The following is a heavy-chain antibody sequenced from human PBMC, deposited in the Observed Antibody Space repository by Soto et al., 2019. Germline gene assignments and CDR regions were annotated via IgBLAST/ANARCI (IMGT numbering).Heavy chain of an antibody. Sequence: SVKVSCKASGGTFSSYTISWVRQAPGQGPEWMGRIIPILGIANYAQKCQGRVTITADKSTSTAYMELSSLRSEDTAVYYCASDSRGWYERNWLDPWGQGTLVTVSP. CDR3: ASDSRGWYERNWLDP. CDR2: IIPILGIA. V-gene: IGHV1-69*02. J-gene: IGHJ5*02. D-gene: IGHD6-19*01. CDR1: GGTFSSYT.